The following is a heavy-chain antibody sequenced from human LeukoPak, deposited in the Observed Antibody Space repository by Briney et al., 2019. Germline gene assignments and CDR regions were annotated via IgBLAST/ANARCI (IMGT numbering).Heavy chain of an antibody. J-gene: IGHJ3*02. V-gene: IGHV3-74*01. CDR2: INSDATRP. CDR1: GFTFSDYW. D-gene: IGHD3-22*01. CDR3: ARETRETGRGYHQTDAFDI. Sequence: GGSPRLSCAPSGFTFSDYWMHWGRQAPREGLVWVSRINSDATRPSYVDSLKGRFTISRDNAKNTLYLQMNSLRADDTALYYCARETRETGRGYHQTDAFDIWGQGTMVSVSS.